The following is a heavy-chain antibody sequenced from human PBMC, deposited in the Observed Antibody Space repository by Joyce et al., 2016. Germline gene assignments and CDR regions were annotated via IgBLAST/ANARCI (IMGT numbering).Heavy chain of an antibody. V-gene: IGHV1-58*02. CDR1: GYTFTSSA. Sequence: QMQLVQSGPEVKKPGTSVKVSCTASGYTFTSSAMQWVRQARGHSLEWIGRIGVGSGNTNYAQQFQERVTITRDMSTSTAYMELSSLGSEDTAVYYCAAAPDYYDSSGYYYSAFDIWGQGTMVTVSS. CDR3: AAAPDYYDSSGYYYSAFDI. D-gene: IGHD3-22*01. J-gene: IGHJ3*02. CDR2: IGVGSGNT.